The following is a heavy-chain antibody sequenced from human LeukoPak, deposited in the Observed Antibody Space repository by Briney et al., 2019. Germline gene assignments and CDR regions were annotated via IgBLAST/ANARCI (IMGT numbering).Heavy chain of an antibody. D-gene: IGHD6-19*01. V-gene: IGHV6-1*01. Sequence: SQTLSLTCAISGDSVSNDSATWNWIRQSPSRGLEWLGRTYYRSKWYSAYAVSVKSRISINSDTSKNQFSLQLNSVTPEDTAIYYCARGPQWLNYWGQGTLVTVSS. J-gene: IGHJ4*02. CDR1: GDSVSNDSAT. CDR2: TYYRSKWYS. CDR3: ARGPQWLNY.